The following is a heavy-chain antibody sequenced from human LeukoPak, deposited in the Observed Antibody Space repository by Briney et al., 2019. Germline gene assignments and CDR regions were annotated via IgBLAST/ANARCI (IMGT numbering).Heavy chain of an antibody. CDR1: GYTFTSYG. V-gene: IGHV1-8*02. D-gene: IGHD2-15*01. J-gene: IGHJ4*02. Sequence: ASVKVSCKASGYTFTSYGISWVRQAPGQGLEWMGWMNPNSGNTGYAQKFQGRVTMTRNTSISTAYMELSSLRSEDTAVYYCARTDCSGGSCYSIDYWGQGTLVTVSS. CDR3: ARTDCSGGSCYSIDY. CDR2: MNPNSGNT.